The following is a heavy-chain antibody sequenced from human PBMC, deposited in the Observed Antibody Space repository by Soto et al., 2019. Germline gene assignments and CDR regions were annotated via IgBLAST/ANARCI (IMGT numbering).Heavy chain of an antibody. V-gene: IGHV3-7*01. CDR1: GFTFSSYG. CDR2: IKQDGSEK. CDR3: ARNLSGYSSSCPGCYDYYGMDV. Sequence: EVQLVESGGGLVQPGGSLRLSCAASGFTFSSYGMSWVRQAPGKGLEWVANIKQDGSEKYYVDSVKGRFTISRDNAKNPLYHQMNSLRAEDTAVYYCARNLSGYSSSCPGCYDYYGMDVWGQGTTVTVSS. D-gene: IGHD6-13*01. J-gene: IGHJ6*02.